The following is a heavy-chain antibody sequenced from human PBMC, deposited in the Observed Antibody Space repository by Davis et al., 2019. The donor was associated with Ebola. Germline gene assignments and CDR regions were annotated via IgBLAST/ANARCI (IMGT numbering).Heavy chain of an antibody. D-gene: IGHD1-1*01. CDR1: GYTFSSYS. Sequence: AASVKVSCKASGYTFSSYSINWVRQAPGQGLEWMAWISANKGNTNFAQKFQDRVSLTRDTSTNTAYMELRSLTSDDTAVYFCASTTSMESTHFYYYALDVWGQGTTVTVSS. CDR3: ASTTSMESTHFYYYALDV. V-gene: IGHV1-18*01. J-gene: IGHJ6*02. CDR2: ISANKGNT.